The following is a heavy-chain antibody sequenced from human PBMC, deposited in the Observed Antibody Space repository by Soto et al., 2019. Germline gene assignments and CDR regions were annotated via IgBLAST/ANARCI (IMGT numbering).Heavy chain of an antibody. Sequence: ASVKVSCKVSGYTLTELSMHWVRQAPGKGLEWMGGFDPEDGETIYAQKFQGRVTMTRDTSTSTVYMELSSLRSEDTAVYYCARDRGDFDPYDAFDIWGQGTMVTVSS. D-gene: IGHD3-10*01. J-gene: IGHJ3*02. V-gene: IGHV1-24*01. CDR3: ARDRGDFDPYDAFDI. CDR2: FDPEDGET. CDR1: GYTLTELS.